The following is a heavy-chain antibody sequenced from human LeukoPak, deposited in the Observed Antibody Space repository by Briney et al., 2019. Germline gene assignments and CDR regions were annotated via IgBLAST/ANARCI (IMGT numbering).Heavy chain of an antibody. CDR3: ARGGKATVVTM. D-gene: IGHD4-23*01. CDR1: GGSINSYY. Sequence: SETLSLTCTVSGGSINSYYWSWIRQPAGKGLEWIGRIYSSGSTNYNPSLKSRVSMSVDTSKNQFSLKLTSVTAADTALYYCARGGKATVVTMWGQGILVTVSS. CDR2: IYSSGST. V-gene: IGHV4-4*07. J-gene: IGHJ4*02.